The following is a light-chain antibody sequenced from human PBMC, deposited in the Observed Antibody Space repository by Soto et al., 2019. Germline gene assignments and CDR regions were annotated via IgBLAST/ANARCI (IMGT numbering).Light chain of an antibody. J-gene: IGLJ1*01. V-gene: IGLV2-8*01. CDR3: SSYAGSNNFV. CDR1: SSDVGGYNY. Sequence: QSALTQPPSASGSPGQSVTISCTGTSSDVGGYNYVSWYQQHPGKAPKLMIYEVSKRPSGVPDRFSGSKSGNTASLTVSGLKAEDAADYYCSSYAGSNNFVFGTGTKLTVL. CDR2: EVS.